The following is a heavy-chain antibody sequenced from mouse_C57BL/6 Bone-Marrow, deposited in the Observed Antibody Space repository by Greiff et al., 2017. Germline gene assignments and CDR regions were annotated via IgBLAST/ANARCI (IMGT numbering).Heavy chain of an antibody. CDR3: TTLSFFDY. J-gene: IGHJ2*01. CDR1: GFNIKDDY. CDR2: IDPGNGDT. V-gene: IGHV14-4*01. Sequence: VQLQQSGAELVRPGASVKLSCTASGFNIKDDYMHWVKQRPEQGLEWIGWIDPGNGDTDYASKFQGKATITADTSSNTAYLQLSNLPSGDTAVCYCTTLSFFDYWGQGTTLTVSS.